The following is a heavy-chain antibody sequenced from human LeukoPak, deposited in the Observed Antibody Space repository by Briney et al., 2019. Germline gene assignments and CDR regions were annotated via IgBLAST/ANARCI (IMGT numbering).Heavy chain of an antibody. CDR3: ARGTYCTNGVCYKKYFQH. D-gene: IGHD2-8*01. J-gene: IGHJ1*01. CDR1: GGSFSGYY. Sequence: SETLSLTCAVYGGSFSGYYWSWIRQPPGKGLEWIGEINHSGSTNYNPSLKSRVTISVDTSKNQFSLKLSSVTAADTAVYYCARGTYCTNGVCYKKYFQHWGQGTLVTVSS. CDR2: INHSGST. V-gene: IGHV4-34*01.